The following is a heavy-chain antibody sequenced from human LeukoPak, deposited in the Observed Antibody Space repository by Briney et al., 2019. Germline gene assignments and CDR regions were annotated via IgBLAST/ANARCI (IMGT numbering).Heavy chain of an antibody. D-gene: IGHD2-2*01. CDR2: ISGSGGST. J-gene: IGHJ4*02. Sequence: GGSLRLSCAASGFTFSSDAMSWVRQAPGKGLEWVSAISGSGGSTYYADSVKGRFTISRDNSKNTLYLQMNSLRAEDTAVYYCAKGDIVVVPAAKEPDFDYWGQGTLVTVSS. CDR3: AKGDIVVVPAAKEPDFDY. CDR1: GFTFSSDA. V-gene: IGHV3-23*01.